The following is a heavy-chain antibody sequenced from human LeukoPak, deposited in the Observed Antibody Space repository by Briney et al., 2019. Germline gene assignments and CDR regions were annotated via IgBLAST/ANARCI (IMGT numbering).Heavy chain of an antibody. CDR3: ARDRDYGDYNTQDLFVY. V-gene: IGHV1-18*01. CDR1: GYTFTNYG. CDR2: ISAYNGNT. D-gene: IGHD4-17*01. Sequence: GASVMVSCKASGYTFTNYGISWVRQAPGQGLEWMGWISAYNGNTNYAQKFQGRVTMTTDTSTSTAYMELRSLRSDDTAVYYCARDRDYGDYNTQDLFVYWGQGTLVTVSS. J-gene: IGHJ4*02.